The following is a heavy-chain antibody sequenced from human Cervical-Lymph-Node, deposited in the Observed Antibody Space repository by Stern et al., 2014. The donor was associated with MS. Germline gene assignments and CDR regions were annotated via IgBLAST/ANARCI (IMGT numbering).Heavy chain of an antibody. CDR1: GGSISSGSHY. J-gene: IGHJ5*01. V-gene: IGHV4-61*02. Sequence: VQLVESGPGLVKPSQTLSLTCTVSGGSISSGSHYWSWIRQPAGKGLEWVGRIYSTGIVDYNPSFKGRVTMSVDTSKDQFSLELRSVTAADTAMYYCAREWIYEVSWFDSWGQGSLVIVSS. D-gene: IGHD5/OR15-5a*01. CDR2: IYSTGIV. CDR3: AREWIYEVSWFDS.